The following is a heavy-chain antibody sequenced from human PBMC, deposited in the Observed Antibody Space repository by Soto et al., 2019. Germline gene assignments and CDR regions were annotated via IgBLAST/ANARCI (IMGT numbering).Heavy chain of an antibody. Sequence: PGGSLRLSCAASGFTFSSYGMHWVRQAPGKGLEWVAVISYDGSNKYYADSVKGRFAISRDNSKNTLYLQMNSLRAEDTAVYYCAKDSGLSTPFDYWGQGTLVTVSS. CDR3: AKDSGLSTPFDY. J-gene: IGHJ4*02. CDR1: GFTFSSYG. CDR2: ISYDGSNK. V-gene: IGHV3-30*18.